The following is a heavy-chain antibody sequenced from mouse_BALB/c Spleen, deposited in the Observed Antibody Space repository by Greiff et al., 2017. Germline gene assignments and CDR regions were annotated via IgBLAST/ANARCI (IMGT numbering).Heavy chain of an antibody. V-gene: IGHV5-6-4*01. Sequence: LMESGGGLVKPGGSLKLSCAASGFTFSSYTMSWVRQTPEKRLEWVATISSGGSYTYYPDSVKGRFSISRDNAKNTLYLQMSSLKSEDTAMYYCTREGTMITTSFFDYWGQGTTLTVSS. D-gene: IGHD2-4*01. CDR1: GFTFSSYT. J-gene: IGHJ2*01. CDR3: TREGTMITTSFFDY. CDR2: ISSGGSYT.